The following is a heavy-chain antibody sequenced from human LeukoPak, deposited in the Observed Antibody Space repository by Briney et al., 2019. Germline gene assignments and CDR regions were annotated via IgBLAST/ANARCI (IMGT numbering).Heavy chain of an antibody. CDR3: ARGGGYYDSSGYYYFDY. CDR2: IYPGDSDT. V-gene: IGHV5-51*01. D-gene: IGHD3-22*01. CDR1: GYSFTSYW. J-gene: IGHJ4*02. Sequence: GESLQISCQGSGYSFTSYWIGWVRQTPGKGLEWMGIIYPGDSDTRYSPSFQGQVTISADKSISTAYLQWSSLKASDTAMYYCARGGGYYDSSGYYYFDYWGQGTLVTVSS.